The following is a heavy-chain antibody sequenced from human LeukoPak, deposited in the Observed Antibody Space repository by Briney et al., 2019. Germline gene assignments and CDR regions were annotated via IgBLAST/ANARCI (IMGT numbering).Heavy chain of an antibody. CDR2: ISSSSNTM. CDR3: ARAFDY. V-gene: IGHV3-48*03. Sequence: PGGSLRLSCSASGFTFSSYEMNWVRQAPGKGLEWVSYISSSSNTMYYADSVKGRFTISRDNAKNSLYLQMNSLRDEDTAVYYCARAFDYWGQGTLVAVSS. J-gene: IGHJ4*02. CDR1: GFTFSSYE.